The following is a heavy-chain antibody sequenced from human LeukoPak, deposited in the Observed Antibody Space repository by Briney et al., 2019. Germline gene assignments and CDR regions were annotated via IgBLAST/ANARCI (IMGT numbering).Heavy chain of an antibody. CDR2: IFYTGKT. D-gene: IGHD3-16*01. Sequence: PSETLSLTCTVSGGSISSYYWSWLRQPPGKGLEWIGIIFYTGKTHDSPSLKSRVSMSVDTSKNQFSLRLSAVTAADTAVYYCARQLGVGAWALDSWGQGTLVTVSS. CDR1: GGSISSYY. V-gene: IGHV4-59*04. J-gene: IGHJ4*02. CDR3: ARQLGVGAWALDS.